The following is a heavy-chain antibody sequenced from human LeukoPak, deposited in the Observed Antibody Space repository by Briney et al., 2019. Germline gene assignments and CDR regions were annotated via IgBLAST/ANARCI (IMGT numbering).Heavy chain of an antibody. D-gene: IGHD6-19*01. CDR1: GYSFTSYW. CDR3: ARPGYRSRYFDY. Sequence: GGSLKISCRGSGYSFTSYWIGWVRQMPGKGLEWRGIINPGDSETKYSPSFQGQVTISADKSISTAYLQWNSLKASDTAIYYCARPGYRSRYFDYWGQGTLVTVSS. J-gene: IGHJ4*02. CDR2: INPGDSET. V-gene: IGHV5-51*01.